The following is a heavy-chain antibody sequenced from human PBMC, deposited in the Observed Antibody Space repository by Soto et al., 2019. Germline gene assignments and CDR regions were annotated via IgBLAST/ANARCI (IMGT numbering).Heavy chain of an antibody. CDR3: TKDRVSDGIYSFDY. J-gene: IGHJ4*02. CDR2: ISGSGGST. Sequence: GGSLRLSCAASGFTFSSYAMSWVRQAPGKGLEWVSAISGSGGSTYYADSVKGRFTLSRDKSMNTVYLQMNSLRAEDAAVYYCTKDRVSDGIYSFDYWGQGALVTVSS. CDR1: GFTFSSYA. V-gene: IGHV3-23*01. D-gene: IGHD2-15*01.